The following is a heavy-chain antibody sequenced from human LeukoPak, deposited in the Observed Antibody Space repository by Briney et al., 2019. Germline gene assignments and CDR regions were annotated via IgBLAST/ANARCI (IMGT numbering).Heavy chain of an antibody. Sequence: GGSLRLSCAASGFTVSSNYMSWVRQAPGKGLEWVSVIYSGGSTYYADSVKGRFTISRDNSKNTLYPQMNSLRAEDTAVYYCARDSSLGAFDIWGQGTMVTVSS. D-gene: IGHD7-27*01. V-gene: IGHV3-53*01. J-gene: IGHJ3*02. CDR1: GFTVSSNY. CDR3: ARDSSLGAFDI. CDR2: IYSGGST.